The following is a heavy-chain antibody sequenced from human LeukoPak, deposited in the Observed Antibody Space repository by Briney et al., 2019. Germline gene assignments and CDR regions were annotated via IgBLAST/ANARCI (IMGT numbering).Heavy chain of an antibody. V-gene: IGHV5-51*01. CDR3: ARNDDILTGIEFDY. J-gene: IGHJ4*02. Sequence: GESLKISCQGFGYTFNNYWIVWVRQTPGIGLEWMGVIYPDDSDTRYSPSFQGQVTISADKSISTAYLQWSSLKASDTAMYYCARNDDILTGIEFDYWGQGTLVTVSS. CDR1: GYTFNNYW. CDR2: IYPDDSDT. D-gene: IGHD3-9*01.